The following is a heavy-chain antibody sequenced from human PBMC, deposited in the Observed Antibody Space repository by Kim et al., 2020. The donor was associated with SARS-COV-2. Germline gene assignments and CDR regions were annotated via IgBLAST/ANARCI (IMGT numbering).Heavy chain of an antibody. Sequence: PSLKGRVTISVEKSKNQFSRKLSSVTAADTAVYYCARSITIFGVVITFDYWGQGTLVTVSS. CDR3: ARSITIFGVVITFDY. D-gene: IGHD3-3*01. J-gene: IGHJ4*02. V-gene: IGHV4-4*02.